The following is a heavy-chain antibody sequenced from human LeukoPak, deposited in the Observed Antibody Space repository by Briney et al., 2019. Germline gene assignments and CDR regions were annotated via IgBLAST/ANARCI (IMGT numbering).Heavy chain of an antibody. J-gene: IGHJ4*02. CDR1: GGTFSSYA. Sequence: ASVKVSCKASGGTFSSYAISWVRQAPGQGLEWMGGIIPIFGTANYAQKFQGRVTITTDESTSTAYMELSSLRSEDTAVYYCASIDARGYFYDYWGQGTLVTVSS. V-gene: IGHV1-69*05. D-gene: IGHD3-10*01. CDR3: ASIDARGYFYDY. CDR2: IIPIFGTA.